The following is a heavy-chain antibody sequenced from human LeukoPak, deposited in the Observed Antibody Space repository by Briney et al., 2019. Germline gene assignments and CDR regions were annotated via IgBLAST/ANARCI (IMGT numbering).Heavy chain of an antibody. D-gene: IGHD1-14*01. Sequence: ASVKGSCKASGYTFTNYHMNWVRQAPGQGLEWMGIINPSGGSTTNAQKFQGRVTMTRDTSTSTVYMDLSSLRSEDTAVYYCARGKTSQNVTRKTYNWFDPWGQGTLVTVSS. V-gene: IGHV1-46*01. CDR1: GYTFTNYH. CDR2: INPSGGST. CDR3: ARGKTSQNVTRKTYNWFDP. J-gene: IGHJ5*02.